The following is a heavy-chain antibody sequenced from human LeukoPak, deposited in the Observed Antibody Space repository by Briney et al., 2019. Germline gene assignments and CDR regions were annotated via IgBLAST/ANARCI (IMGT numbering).Heavy chain of an antibody. V-gene: IGHV1-69*13. CDR2: FIPIFGTA. CDR1: GGTFSSYA. CDR3: ATGGVLPHDAFDI. Sequence: SVKVSCKASGGTFSSYAISWVRQAPGQGLEWMGGFIPIFGTANYAQKFQGRVTITAGESTSTAYMELSSLRSEDTAVYYCATGGVLPHDAFDIWGQGTMVTVSS. D-gene: IGHD2/OR15-2a*01. J-gene: IGHJ3*02.